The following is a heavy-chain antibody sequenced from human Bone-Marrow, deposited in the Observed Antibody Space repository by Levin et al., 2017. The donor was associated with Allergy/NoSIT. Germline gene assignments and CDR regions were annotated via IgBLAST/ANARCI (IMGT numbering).Heavy chain of an antibody. CDR1: GFTFSNAW. D-gene: IGHD2-8*01. CDR3: STVRYCTSGVCYPRYYYYYGMDV. Sequence: PSETLSLTCAASGFTFSNAWINWVRQAPGKGLEWVGRIKGKTDGGTTDYAAPVKGRFTISRDASKNMLYLQMNSLRIEDTAVYYCSTVRYCTSGVCYPRYYYYYGMDVWGQGTTVTVSS. V-gene: IGHV3-15*07. J-gene: IGHJ6*02. CDR2: IKGKTDGGTT.